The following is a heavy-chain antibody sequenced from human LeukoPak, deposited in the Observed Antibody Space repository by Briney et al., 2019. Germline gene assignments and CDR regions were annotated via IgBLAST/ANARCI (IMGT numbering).Heavy chain of an antibody. V-gene: IGHV4-59*12. D-gene: IGHD5-12*01. Sequence: SETLSLTCTVSGGSISSYYWSWIRQPPGKGLEWIGYIYYSGSTNYNPSLKSRVTISVDTSKNQFSLKLSSVTAADTAVYYCARTKIVATTYNWFDPWGQGTLVTVSS. J-gene: IGHJ5*02. CDR3: ARTKIVATTYNWFDP. CDR2: IYYSGST. CDR1: GGSISSYY.